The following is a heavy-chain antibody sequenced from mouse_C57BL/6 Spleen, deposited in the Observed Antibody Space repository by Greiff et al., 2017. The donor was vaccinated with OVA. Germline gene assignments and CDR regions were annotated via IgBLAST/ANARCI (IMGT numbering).Heavy chain of an antibody. CDR1: GYTFTDYY. CDR2: INPNNGGT. D-gene: IGHD2-5*01. CDR3: ARFFSNSAWFAY. J-gene: IGHJ3*01. Sequence: VQLQQSGPELVKPGASVKISCKASGYTFTDYYMNWVKQSHGKSLEWIGDINPNNGGTSYNQKFKGKATLTVDKSSSTAYMELRSLTSEDSAVYYCARFFSNSAWFAYWGQGTLVTVSA. V-gene: IGHV1-26*01.